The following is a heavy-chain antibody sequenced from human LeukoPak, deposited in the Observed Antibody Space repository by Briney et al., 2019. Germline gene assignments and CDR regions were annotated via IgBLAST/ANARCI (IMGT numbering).Heavy chain of an antibody. CDR1: RFTSSSYG. J-gene: IGHJ4*02. Sequence: GGTLRFSYAASRFTSSSYGMHWLRPAPGQGLRWVSFIRYDGTNNYYEDSVKGPFTISRDNSKNTLYLQMYSLRAEDTAVYYCAKISGYYPSDYWGQGTLVTVSS. CDR2: IRYDGTNN. V-gene: IGHV3-30*02. CDR3: AKISGYYPSDY. D-gene: IGHD3-22*01.